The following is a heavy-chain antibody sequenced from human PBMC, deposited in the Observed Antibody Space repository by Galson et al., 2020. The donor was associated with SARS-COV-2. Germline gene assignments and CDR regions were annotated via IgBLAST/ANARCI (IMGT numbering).Heavy chain of an antibody. Sequence: ASVKVSCKASGYTFTSYYIHWVRQAPGQGLEWMGIINPSGGGTTYAQTFQGRVTMTRDTSTSTVYMELSSLRSEDTAVYYCASWIYSDYCGAASPDLYGMDVWGQGTTVTVSS. V-gene: IGHV1-46*01. CDR2: INPSGGGT. CDR1: GYTFTSYY. CDR3: ASWIYSDYCGAASPDLYGMDV. J-gene: IGHJ6*02. D-gene: IGHD3-10*01.